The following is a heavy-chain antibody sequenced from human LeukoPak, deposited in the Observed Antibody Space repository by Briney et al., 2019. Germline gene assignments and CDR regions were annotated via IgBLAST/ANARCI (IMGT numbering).Heavy chain of an antibody. CDR3: ARPRLLFGSGPILV. CDR2: IYYSGST. J-gene: IGHJ4*02. D-gene: IGHD3-10*01. CDR1: GGSISSYY. V-gene: IGHV4-59*01. Sequence: SETLSLTCTVSGGSISSYYWSWIRQPPGKGLEWIGYIYYSGSTSYNPSLKSRVTISVDTSKNQFSLKLSSVTAADTAVYFCARPRLLFGSGPILVWGQGTLVTVSS.